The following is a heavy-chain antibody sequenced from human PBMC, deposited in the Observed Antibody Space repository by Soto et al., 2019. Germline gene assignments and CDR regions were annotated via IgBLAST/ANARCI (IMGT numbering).Heavy chain of an antibody. CDR3: ARRARPDFYYMDV. J-gene: IGHJ6*03. CDR2: ISSNGVGT. V-gene: IGHV3-64*01. D-gene: IGHD6-6*01. CDR1: GFTLRGNA. Sequence: EVQLAESGGALAKPGGPLRLSCAASGFTLRGNAMVWFRQAPGKGLEYVSGISSNGVGTYYANSVQGRFTISRDNSKNTVYLQMGSLRPEDMAVYYCARRARPDFYYMDVWGKGTTVTVSS.